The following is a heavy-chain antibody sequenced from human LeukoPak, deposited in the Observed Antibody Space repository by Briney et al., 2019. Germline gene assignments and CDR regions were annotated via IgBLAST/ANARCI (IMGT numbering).Heavy chain of an antibody. D-gene: IGHD3-9*01. CDR1: GYTFAGYY. CDR3: ARSPYDVLTGSPDY. Sequence: ASVKVSCKTSGYTFAGYYIHWVRQAPGQGLEWMAWINPNSGGTNYAQTFQGRVTMTSDTSISTAYMELSSLRSDDTAVYYCARSPYDVLTGSPDYWGQGTLVTVSP. CDR2: INPNSGGT. V-gene: IGHV1-2*02. J-gene: IGHJ4*02.